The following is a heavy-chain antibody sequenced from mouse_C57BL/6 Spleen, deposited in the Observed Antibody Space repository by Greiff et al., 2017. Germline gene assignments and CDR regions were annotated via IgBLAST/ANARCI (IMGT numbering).Heavy chain of an antibody. CDR3: ARNYYGNYGFAY. Sequence: EVKVIESGGGLVKPGGSLKLSCAASGFTFSDYGMHWVRQAPEKGLEWVAYISSGSSTIYYADTVKGRFTISRDNAKNTLFLQMTSLRSEDTAMYYCARNYYGNYGFAYWGQGTLVTVSA. V-gene: IGHV5-17*01. CDR1: GFTFSDYG. D-gene: IGHD2-1*01. CDR2: ISSGSSTI. J-gene: IGHJ3*01.